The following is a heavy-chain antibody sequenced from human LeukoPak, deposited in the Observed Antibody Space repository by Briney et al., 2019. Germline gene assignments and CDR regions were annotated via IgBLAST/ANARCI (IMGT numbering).Heavy chain of an antibody. CDR1: GFTFSSYG. J-gene: IGHJ4*02. Sequence: GGSLRLSCAASGFTFSSYGMHWVRQAPGKGLEWVAVIWYDGSNKYYADSVKGRFTISRDNSKNTLYLQMNSLRAEDTAVYYCAKELVGAKVFDYWGQGTLVTVSS. D-gene: IGHD1-26*01. V-gene: IGHV3-33*06. CDR3: AKELVGAKVFDY. CDR2: IWYDGSNK.